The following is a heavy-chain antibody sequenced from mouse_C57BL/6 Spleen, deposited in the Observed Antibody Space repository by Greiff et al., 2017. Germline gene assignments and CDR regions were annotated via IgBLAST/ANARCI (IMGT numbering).Heavy chain of an antibody. Sequence: EVQLVESGGGLVQPGGSLSLSCAASGFTFTDYYMSWVRQPPGKALEWLGFIRNKANGYTTEYSASVKGRFTISRDNSQSILYLQMKALRAGDSATYYCARSNYGSSYDYAMDYWGQGTSVTVSS. V-gene: IGHV7-3*01. J-gene: IGHJ4*01. CDR1: GFTFTDYY. CDR2: IRNKANGYTT. CDR3: ARSNYGSSYDYAMDY. D-gene: IGHD1-1*01.